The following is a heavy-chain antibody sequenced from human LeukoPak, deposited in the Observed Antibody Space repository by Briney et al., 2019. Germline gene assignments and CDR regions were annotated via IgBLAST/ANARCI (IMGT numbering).Heavy chain of an antibody. CDR1: GGSLSSYY. D-gene: IGHD6-13*01. CDR3: ARVSPVGAAEY. CDR2: IYYSGST. Sequence: SETLPLTCTVSGGSLSSYYWSWIRQPPGKGLEWIGYIYYSGSTNYNPSLKSRVTISVDTSKNQFSLKLSSVAAADTAVYYCARVSPVGAAEYWGQGTLVTVSS. V-gene: IGHV4-59*01. J-gene: IGHJ4*02.